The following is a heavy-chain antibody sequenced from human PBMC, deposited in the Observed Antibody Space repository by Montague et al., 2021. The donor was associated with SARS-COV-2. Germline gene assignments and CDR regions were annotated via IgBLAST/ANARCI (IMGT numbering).Heavy chain of an antibody. CDR2: IYDSGST. CDR3: ARSPEPMIILIITSLNWYFDL. J-gene: IGHJ2*01. D-gene: IGHD3-22*01. Sequence: TLSLACTVSGGSISSGGYDWSWNRQHPGKGLEWIGDIYDSGSTYYNPWLKSRVTISVDTSKNQFSLKMSSVTAADTAVYYCARSPEPMIILIITSLNWYFDLWGRGTLVTVSS. CDR1: GGSISSGGYD. V-gene: IGHV4-31*03.